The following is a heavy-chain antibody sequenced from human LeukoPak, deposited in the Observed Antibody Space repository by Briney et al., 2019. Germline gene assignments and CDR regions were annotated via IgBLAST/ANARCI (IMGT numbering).Heavy chain of an antibody. CDR1: GLTFNSYW. CDR3: ARGGRGSWHFDY. Sequence: GGSLRLSCAASGLTFNSYWMHWVRQVAGKGLVWVARINGDASNTTYADSVKGRFTISRDNAKNSLYLQMNSLRVEDTALYYCARGGRGSWHFDYWGQGTLVTVSS. CDR2: INGDASNT. D-gene: IGHD6-13*01. V-gene: IGHV3-74*03. J-gene: IGHJ4*02.